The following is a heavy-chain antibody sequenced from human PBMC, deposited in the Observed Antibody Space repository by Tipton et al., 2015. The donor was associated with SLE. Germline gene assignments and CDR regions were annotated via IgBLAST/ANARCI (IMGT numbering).Heavy chain of an antibody. D-gene: IGHD2-21*01. V-gene: IGHV1-8*01. CDR3: ARGGDFDY. J-gene: IGHJ4*02. Sequence: LVQSGAEVRKPGASVKVSCKASGYTFTSYDINWVRQATGQGLEWMGWMNPYSHNTGYAQRFQGRATMTWSTSMSTAYMELRSLTSEDTAVYYCARGGDFDYWGQGTLVTVSS. CDR2: MNPYSHNT. CDR1: GYTFTSYD.